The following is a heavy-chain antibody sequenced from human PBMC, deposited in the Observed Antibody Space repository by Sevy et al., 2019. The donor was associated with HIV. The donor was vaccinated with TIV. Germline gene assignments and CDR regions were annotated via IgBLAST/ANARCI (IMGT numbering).Heavy chain of an antibody. CDR2: IYYSGST. V-gene: IGHV4-59*01. CDR3: ARAENPDYGGNSIAFDI. CDR1: GGSISSYY. J-gene: IGHJ3*02. D-gene: IGHD4-17*01. Sequence: SETLSLTCTVSGGSISSYYWSWIRQPPGKGLEWIGYIYYSGSTNYNPSPKSRVTISVDTSKNQFSLKLSSVTAADTAVYYCARAENPDYGGNSIAFDIWGQGTMVTVSS.